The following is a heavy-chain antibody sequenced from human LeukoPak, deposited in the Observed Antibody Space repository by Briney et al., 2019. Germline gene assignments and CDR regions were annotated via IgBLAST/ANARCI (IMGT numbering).Heavy chain of an antibody. J-gene: IGHJ4*02. D-gene: IGHD6-6*01. Sequence: ASVKVSCKASGYTFPSYFMHWVRQAPGQGLEWMGIINPTGGSTTYAQKFQGRVTMTRDTSTSTVYMELSSLRSDDTAVYYCARTAARRFDHWGQGTLVTDSS. CDR2: INPTGGST. CDR1: GYTFPSYF. CDR3: ARTAARRFDH. V-gene: IGHV1-46*01.